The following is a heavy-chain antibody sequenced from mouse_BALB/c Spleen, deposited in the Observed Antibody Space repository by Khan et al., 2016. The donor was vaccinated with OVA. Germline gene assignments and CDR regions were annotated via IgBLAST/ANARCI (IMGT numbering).Heavy chain of an antibody. CDR1: GYTFTNYI. V-gene: IGHV1S136*01. D-gene: IGHD1-1*01. CDR2: INPHNDGT. Sequence: EVQLQESGPELVKPGASVKMSCKASGYTFTNYIIHWVKQKPGQGLEWIGYINPHNDGTKYNEKFKGKATLTSDKSSNTAYMELSGLTSEDSAVYYCARDYESSVWFAYWGQGTLVTVSA. CDR3: ARDYESSVWFAY. J-gene: IGHJ3*01.